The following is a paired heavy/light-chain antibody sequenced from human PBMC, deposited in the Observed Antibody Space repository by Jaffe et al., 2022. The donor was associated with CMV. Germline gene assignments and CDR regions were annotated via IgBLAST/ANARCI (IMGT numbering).Heavy chain of an antibody. Sequence: QLQLQESGPGLVKPSETLSLTCTVSGGSINSRPYYWGWIRRPPGEGLEWIGSIYNSGTTYYYNPSLRSPVTISIDVSKNQFSLRLSSLTAADTAVYYCARGRDSSDYTYYFDFWGQGTLVTVSS. CDR2: IYNSGTTY. J-gene: IGHJ4*02. V-gene: IGHV4-39*01. CDR3: ARGRDSSDYTYYFDF. CDR1: GGSINSRPYY. D-gene: IGHD3-22*01.
Light chain of an antibody. CDR2: AAS. V-gene: IGKV1-39*01. CDR3: QQTYKTRT. CDR1: QYINNY. Sequence: DIQMTQSPSSLSASVGDRVTITCRASQYINNYLNWYQVKPGKAPKLIIYAASTLQSGVPSRFSGSGSGTDFTLTISSLQPEDFATYYCQQTYKTRTFGQGTKVEVK. J-gene: IGKJ1*01.